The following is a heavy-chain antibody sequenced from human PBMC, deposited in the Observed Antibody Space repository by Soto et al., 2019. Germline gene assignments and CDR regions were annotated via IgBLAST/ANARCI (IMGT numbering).Heavy chain of an antibody. CDR2: VIPIFGTA. CDR3: ARAPYASWELLLGPFDY. J-gene: IGHJ4*02. CDR1: GGTFSSYA. V-gene: IGHV1-69*01. Sequence: QVQLVQSGAEVKKPGSSVKVSCKASGGTFSSYAISWVRQAPGQGLEWMGGVIPIFGTANYAQKFQGRVTITADESTSTAYVELSSLRSEDTAVYYCARAPYASWELLLGPFDYWGEGTLVTVSS. D-gene: IGHD1-26*01.